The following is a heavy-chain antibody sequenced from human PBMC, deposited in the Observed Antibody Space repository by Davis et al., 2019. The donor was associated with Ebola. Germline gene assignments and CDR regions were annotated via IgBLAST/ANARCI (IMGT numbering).Heavy chain of an antibody. J-gene: IGHJ6*02. D-gene: IGHD6-13*01. Sequence: GSLRLFCAVYGGSFSGYYWSWIRQPPGKGLEWIGEINHSGSTNYNPSLKSRVTISVDTSKKQFSLKLSSVTAADTAVYYCARGYSSSWLVYYYYGMDVWGQGTTVTVSS. V-gene: IGHV4-34*01. CDR1: GGSFSGYY. CDR2: INHSGST. CDR3: ARGYSSSWLVYYYYGMDV.